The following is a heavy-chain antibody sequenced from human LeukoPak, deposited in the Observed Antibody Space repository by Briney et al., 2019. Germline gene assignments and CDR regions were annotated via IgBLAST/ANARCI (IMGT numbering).Heavy chain of an antibody. CDR2: MNPNSGNT. J-gene: IGHJ5*02. CDR3: ARSRVVPAAIHRANWFDP. V-gene: IGHV1-8*01. D-gene: IGHD2-2*01. CDR1: GYTFTSYD. Sequence: ASVKVSCKASGYTFTSYDINWVRQATGQGLELMGWMNPNSGNTGYAQKFQGRVTMTRNTSISTAYMELSSLRSEDTAVYYCARSRVVPAAIHRANWFDPWGQGTLVTVSS.